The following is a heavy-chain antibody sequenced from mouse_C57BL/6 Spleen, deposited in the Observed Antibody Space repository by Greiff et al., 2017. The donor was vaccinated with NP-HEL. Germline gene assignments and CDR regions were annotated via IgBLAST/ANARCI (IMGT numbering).Heavy chain of an antibody. D-gene: IGHD2-4*01. V-gene: IGHV1-82*01. CDR1: GYAFSSSW. Sequence: VMLVESGPELVKPGASVKISCKASGYAFSSSWMNWVKQRPGKGLEWIGRIYPGDGDTNYNGKFKGKATLTADKSSSTAYMQLSSLTSEDSAVYFCARPYDYSEGFAYWGQGTLVTVSA. J-gene: IGHJ3*01. CDR3: ARPYDYSEGFAY. CDR2: IYPGDGDT.